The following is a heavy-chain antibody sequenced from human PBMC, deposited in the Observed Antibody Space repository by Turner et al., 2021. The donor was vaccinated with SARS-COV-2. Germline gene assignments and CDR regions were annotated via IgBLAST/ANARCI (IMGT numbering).Heavy chain of an antibody. CDR1: GYSISNYY. D-gene: IGHD3-16*02. CDR3: ARAYRGAITSLGY. Sequence: QVQLQDSGPGLLKPSESLSLTCTVFGYSISNYYWSWIRQPPGKGLEWLGNIHISGNTNYNPSIKSRLVISIDTSKNQLYQNQTYETDADTAIYYCARAYRGAITSLGYWGQGTLVTVAS. V-gene: IGHV4-59*01. CDR2: IHISGNT. J-gene: IGHJ4*02.